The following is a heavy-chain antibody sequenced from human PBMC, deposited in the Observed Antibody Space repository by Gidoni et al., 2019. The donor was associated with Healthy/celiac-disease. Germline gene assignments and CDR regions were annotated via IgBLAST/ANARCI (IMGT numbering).Heavy chain of an antibody. J-gene: IGHJ5*02. CDR3: ARGRALYYYGSGSYSGDQTRTFQERWFDP. CDR2: VNHSGST. Sequence: QVQLQQWGAGLLQPSETLSLTCAVYGGSFSGSYWSWIRQPPGKGLEWIGEVNHSGSTTYNPSLKSRVTISVDTSKNQFSLKLSSVTAADTAVYYCARGRALYYYGSGSYSGDQTRTFQERWFDPWGQGTLVTVSS. V-gene: IGHV4-34*01. D-gene: IGHD3-10*01. CDR1: GGSFSGSY.